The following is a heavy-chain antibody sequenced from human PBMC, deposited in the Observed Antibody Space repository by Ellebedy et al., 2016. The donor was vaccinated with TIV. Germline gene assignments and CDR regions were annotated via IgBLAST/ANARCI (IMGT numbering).Heavy chain of an antibody. Sequence: GESLKISCVASGFTFSSYAMHWVRQAPGKGLEWVTVISYDGGDEYYADSVKGRFTISRDNSKNTLSRQMNSLRAEDTAVYYCARDRETWFGDPTGLDYWGQGTLVTVSS. V-gene: IGHV3-30-3*01. CDR3: ARDRETWFGDPTGLDY. CDR2: ISYDGGDE. J-gene: IGHJ4*02. CDR1: GFTFSSYA. D-gene: IGHD3-10*01.